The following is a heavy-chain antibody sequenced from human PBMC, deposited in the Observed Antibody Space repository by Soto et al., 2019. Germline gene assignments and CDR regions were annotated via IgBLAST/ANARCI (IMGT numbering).Heavy chain of an antibody. V-gene: IGHV5-51*01. CDR3: ARLVGRSGSDYYYYGMDV. CDR1: GYSFTSYW. D-gene: IGHD1-26*01. J-gene: IGHJ6*02. Sequence: LKISCKGSGYSFTSYWIGWVRQMPGKGLEWMGIIYPGDSDTRYSPSFQGQVTISADKSISTAYLQWSSLKASDTAMYYCARLVGRSGSDYYYYGMDVWGQGTTVTV. CDR2: IYPGDSDT.